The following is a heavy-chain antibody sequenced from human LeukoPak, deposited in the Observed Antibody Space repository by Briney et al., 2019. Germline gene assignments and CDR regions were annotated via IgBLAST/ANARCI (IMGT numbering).Heavy chain of an antibody. J-gene: IGHJ5*02. D-gene: IGHD2-2*01. CDR2: ISGSGGST. V-gene: IGHV3-23*01. Sequence: GGSLRLSCAASGFTFSSYAMHWVRRAPGKGLEWVSAISGSGGSTYYADSVKGRFTISRDNSKNTLYLQMNSLRAEDTAVYYCAKEDCSSTSCYSPLYNWFDPWGQGTLVTVSS. CDR3: AKEDCSSTSCYSPLYNWFDP. CDR1: GFTFSSYA.